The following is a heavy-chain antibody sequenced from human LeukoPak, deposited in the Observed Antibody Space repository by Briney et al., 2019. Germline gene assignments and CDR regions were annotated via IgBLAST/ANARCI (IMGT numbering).Heavy chain of an antibody. J-gene: IGHJ4*02. D-gene: IGHD6-6*01. Sequence: PGRSLRLSCAASGFTFSSYAMSWVRQAPGKGLEWVSAISGSGGSTYYADSVKGRFTISRDNSKNTLYLQMDSLRAEDTAVYYCAKGGSSSLRIDYWGQGTLVTVSS. V-gene: IGHV3-23*01. CDR1: GFTFSSYA. CDR2: ISGSGGST. CDR3: AKGGSSSLRIDY.